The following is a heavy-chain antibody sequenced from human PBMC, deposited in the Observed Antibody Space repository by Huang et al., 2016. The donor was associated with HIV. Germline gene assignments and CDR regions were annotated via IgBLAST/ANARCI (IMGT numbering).Heavy chain of an antibody. J-gene: IGHJ4*02. CDR3: ARLPGSITMIRGVITDPY. CDR1: GGSIRSDNYY. CDR2: IYYRGGT. D-gene: IGHD3-10*01. V-gene: IGHV4-39*02. Sequence: QLQLQESGPGLVKPSETLSLTCTVSGGSIRSDNYYWGWIRQPPGKGLEWIGSIYYRGGTYYNPSLKRRVTITVDTAKKNFSLRMRSVTAADTAVYYCARLPGSITMIRGVITDPYWGQGTLVTVSS.